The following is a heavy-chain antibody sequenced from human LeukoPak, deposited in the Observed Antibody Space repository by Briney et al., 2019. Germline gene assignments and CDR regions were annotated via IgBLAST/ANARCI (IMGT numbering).Heavy chain of an antibody. D-gene: IGHD2-21*01. CDR1: GYTFDDYG. CDR3: ARDHSPGGDGGY. Sequence: RPGGSLRLSCAASGYTFDDYGMSWVRHAPGKGLEWVSGINWNGGSTGYADSVKGRFTTSRDNAKNSLYLQMNSLRAEDTALYYCARDHSPGGDGGYWGQGTLVTVSS. V-gene: IGHV3-20*04. CDR2: INWNGGST. J-gene: IGHJ4*02.